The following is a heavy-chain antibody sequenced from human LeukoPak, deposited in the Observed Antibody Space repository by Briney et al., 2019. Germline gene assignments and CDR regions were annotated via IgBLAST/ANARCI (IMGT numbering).Heavy chain of an antibody. J-gene: IGHJ5*02. CDR2: INHSGST. D-gene: IGHD3-3*01. Sequence: PSETLSLTCAVCGGSFSGYYWSWIRQPPGKGLEWIGEINHSGSTNYNPSLKSRVTISVDTSKNQFSLKLSSVTAADTAVYYCARTTYYDFWSGYWGEHMSWFDPWGQGTLVTVSS. CDR3: ARTTYYDFWSGYWGEHMSWFDP. CDR1: GGSFSGYY. V-gene: IGHV4-34*01.